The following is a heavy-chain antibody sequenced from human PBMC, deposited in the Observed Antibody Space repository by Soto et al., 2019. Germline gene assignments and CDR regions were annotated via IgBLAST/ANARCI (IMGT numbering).Heavy chain of an antibody. J-gene: IGHJ4*02. Sequence: QVQLVQSGAEVKKPGSSVKVSCKASGGTFSSYTISWVRQAPGQGLEWMGRIIPILGIANYAQKFQGRVTITADKSTSTAYMELSSLRSADTAVYYCARDPSAGDSAGYWGQGTLVTVSS. CDR2: IIPILGIA. CDR1: GGTFSSYT. V-gene: IGHV1-69*08. CDR3: ARDPSAGDSAGY. D-gene: IGHD2-21*01.